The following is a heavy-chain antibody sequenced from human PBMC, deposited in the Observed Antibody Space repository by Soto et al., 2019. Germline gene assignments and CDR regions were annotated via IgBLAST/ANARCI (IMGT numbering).Heavy chain of an antibody. Sequence: SETLSLTCAVYGGSFSGYYWSWIRQPPGKGLEWIGEINHSGSTNYNPSLKSRVTISVDTSKNQFSLKLSSVTAADTAVYYCARALGVYSYGYGYYYYGMDVWGQGTTVTV. J-gene: IGHJ6*02. V-gene: IGHV4-34*01. CDR1: GGSFSGYY. D-gene: IGHD5-18*01. CDR3: ARALGVYSYGYGYYYYGMDV. CDR2: INHSGST.